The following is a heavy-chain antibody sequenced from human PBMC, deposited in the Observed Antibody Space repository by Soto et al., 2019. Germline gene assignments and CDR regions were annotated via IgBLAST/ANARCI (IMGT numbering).Heavy chain of an antibody. CDR2: MNPNSDNT. J-gene: IGHJ3*02. CDR3: ARDSSSSSPLNAFDI. CDR1: GYTFTSYD. V-gene: IGHV1-8*01. Sequence: ASVKVSCKASGYTFTSYDINWVRQATGQGLEWMGWMNPNSDNTGYAQKFQGRVTMTTDTSTSTAYMELSSLRSDDTAVYYCARDSSSSSPLNAFDIWGQGTMVTV. D-gene: IGHD6-6*01.